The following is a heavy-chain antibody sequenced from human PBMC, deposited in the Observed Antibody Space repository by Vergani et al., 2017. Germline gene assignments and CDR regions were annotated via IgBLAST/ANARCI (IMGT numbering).Heavy chain of an antibody. D-gene: IGHD2-21*02. CDR3: AREVVVTAINYYYGMDV. V-gene: IGHV4-61*02. CDR1: GGSISSGSYC. Sequence: QVQLQESGPGLVKPSQTLSLTCTVSGGSISSGSYCWSWIRQPAGKGLEWIGRIYTSGSTNYNPSLKSRVTISVDTSKNQFSLKLSSVTAADTAVYYCAREVVVTAINYYYGMDVWGQGTTVTVSS. CDR2: IYTSGST. J-gene: IGHJ6*02.